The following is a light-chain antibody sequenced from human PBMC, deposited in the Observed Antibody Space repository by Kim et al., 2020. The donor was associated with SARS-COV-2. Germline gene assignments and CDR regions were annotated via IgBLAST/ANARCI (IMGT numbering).Light chain of an antibody. CDR3: QQYNSYPLT. J-gene: IGKJ4*01. Sequence: ASVGDRVTITCRASQSIGSWLAWYQQEPGKAPYLLIYKASNLESGVPSRFSGSGSGTEFTLTISSLQPGDSASYYCQQYNSYPLTFGGGTKVDIK. CDR1: QSIGSW. V-gene: IGKV1-5*03. CDR2: KAS.